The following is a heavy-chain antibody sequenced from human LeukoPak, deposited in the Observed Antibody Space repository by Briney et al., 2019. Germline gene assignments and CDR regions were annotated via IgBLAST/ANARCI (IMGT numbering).Heavy chain of an antibody. V-gene: IGHV3-21*01. Sequence: GGSLRLSCAASGFSFSSYSMNWVRQGPGKGLEWVSSVSSSSSYIYYADSVKGRFTISRDNAKNSLYLQMNSLRAEDTAVYYCARDGAYCSSTSCYYYGMDVWGQGTTVTVSS. CDR3: ARDGAYCSSTSCYYYGMDV. D-gene: IGHD2-2*01. CDR2: VSSSSSYI. CDR1: GFSFSSYS. J-gene: IGHJ6*02.